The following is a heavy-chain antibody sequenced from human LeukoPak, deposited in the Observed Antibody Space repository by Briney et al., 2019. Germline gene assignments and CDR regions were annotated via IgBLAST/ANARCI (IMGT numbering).Heavy chain of an antibody. J-gene: IGHJ4*02. D-gene: IGHD6-13*01. V-gene: IGHV3-11*01. CDR2: ISRSGSSI. Sequence: ALRLSFASCGCTFSYVYRSEIRQPPWKEVEGISYISRSGSSISYADSVRGRFTISRENAKNSLYLQMTTLRAEATAVYSCARDLSTSSADWWDYWGQGTLVTVSS. CDR3: ARDLSTSSADWWDY. CDR1: GCTFSYVY.